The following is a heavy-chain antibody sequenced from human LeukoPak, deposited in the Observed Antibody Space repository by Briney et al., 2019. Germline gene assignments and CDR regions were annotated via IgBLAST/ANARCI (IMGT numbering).Heavy chain of an antibody. CDR1: GYTFTSYG. D-gene: IGHD3-3*01. Sequence: ASVKVSCKASGYTFTSYGISWVRQAPGQGLEWMGWISAYNGNTNYAQKLQGRVTMTTDTSTSTAYMELRSLRSDGTAVYYCARDTLSRITIFGVVMDWFDPWGQGTLVTVSS. J-gene: IGHJ5*02. CDR3: ARDTLSRITIFGVVMDWFDP. CDR2: ISAYNGNT. V-gene: IGHV1-18*01.